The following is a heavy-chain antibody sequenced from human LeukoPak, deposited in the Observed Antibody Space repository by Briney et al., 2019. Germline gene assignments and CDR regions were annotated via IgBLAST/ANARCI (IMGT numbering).Heavy chain of an antibody. Sequence: NASETLSLTCTVSGGSIRSYYWSWIRQPPGKGLECIGYIFYSGSTNYNPSLKSRVTISVDTSKNQFSLKLSSVTAADTAVYYCARGRGSSWYYFDSWGQGTLVTVSS. CDR1: GGSIRSYY. V-gene: IGHV4-59*12. CDR3: ARGRGSSWYYFDS. D-gene: IGHD6-13*01. CDR2: IFYSGST. J-gene: IGHJ4*02.